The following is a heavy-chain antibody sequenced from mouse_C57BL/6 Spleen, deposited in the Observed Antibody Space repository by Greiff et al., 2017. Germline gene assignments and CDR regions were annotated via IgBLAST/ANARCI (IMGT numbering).Heavy chain of an antibody. V-gene: IGHV1-61*01. CDR1: GYTFTSYW. D-gene: IGHD2-3*01. CDR3: ARWFYDGYYGFDY. CDR2: IYPSDGET. J-gene: IGHJ3*01. Sequence: VKLQQPGAELVRPGSSVKLSCKASGYTFTSYWMDWVKQRPGQGLEWIGNIYPSDGETHYNPKFKDKATLTVDKSSSTAYMQLSSLTSEDSAVYYCARWFYDGYYGFDYWGQGTLVTVSA.